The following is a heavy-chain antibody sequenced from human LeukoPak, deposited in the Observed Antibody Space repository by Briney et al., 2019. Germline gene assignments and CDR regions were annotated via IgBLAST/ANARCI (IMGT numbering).Heavy chain of an antibody. Sequence: SVTLSLTCTVSGVSISSYYWSWIRQPAGKGLEWIGRIYTSGSTNYNPSLKSRVTMSVDTSKNQFSLKLNSVTAADTAVYYCAKSNGYGLVDIWGQGTMVTVSS. CDR3: AKSNGYGLVDI. V-gene: IGHV4-4*07. D-gene: IGHD3-10*01. J-gene: IGHJ3*02. CDR2: IYTSGST. CDR1: GVSISSYY.